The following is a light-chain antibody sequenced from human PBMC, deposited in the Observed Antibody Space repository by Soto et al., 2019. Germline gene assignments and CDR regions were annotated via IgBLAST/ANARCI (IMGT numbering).Light chain of an antibody. CDR1: SSNIGAGYD. Sequence: QSVLTQPPSVSGAPGQRVTISCTGSSSNIGAGYDVHWYQQLPGTAPKLLIYGNSNRPSGVPDRFSGSKSGTSASQAITGLQAEDEADYYCQSYDSSLSGYVVFGGGTKL. J-gene: IGLJ2*01. CDR3: QSYDSSLSGYVV. V-gene: IGLV1-40*01. CDR2: GNS.